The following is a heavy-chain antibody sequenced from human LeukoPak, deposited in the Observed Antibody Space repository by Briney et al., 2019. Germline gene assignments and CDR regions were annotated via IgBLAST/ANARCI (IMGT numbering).Heavy chain of an antibody. CDR3: AGYDSSGPMDY. CDR1: GYTFTSYG. D-gene: IGHD3-22*01. Sequence: ASVNLSCKASGYTFTSYGINWVRHAPGQGLEWMGWISAYNGNTNYAQKLQGRVTMTTDTSTSTAYMELRSLRSDDTAVYYCAGYDSSGPMDYWGQGTRLSVS. CDR2: ISAYNGNT. J-gene: IGHJ4*02. V-gene: IGHV1-18*01.